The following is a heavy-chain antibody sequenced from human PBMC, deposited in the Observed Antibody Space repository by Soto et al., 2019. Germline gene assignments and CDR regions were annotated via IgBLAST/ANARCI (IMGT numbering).Heavy chain of an antibody. J-gene: IGHJ4*02. Sequence: SETLSLTCTVSAASFSKSYWSWIRQPPGKGLEWIGYIYFNGNTNYNPSLKTRVAISVDTSKNQFSLKLTSVTAADTAIYFCARLVYDTRLNYMSFDFWGQGTLVTVSS. CDR3: ARLVYDTRLNYMSFDF. CDR2: IYFNGNT. CDR1: AASFSKSY. D-gene: IGHD3-22*01. V-gene: IGHV4-59*12.